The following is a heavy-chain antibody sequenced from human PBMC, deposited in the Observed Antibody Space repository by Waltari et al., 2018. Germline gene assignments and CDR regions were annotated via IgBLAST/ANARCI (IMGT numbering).Heavy chain of an antibody. V-gene: IGHV4-34*01. CDR1: GGSFSGYY. D-gene: IGHD3-22*01. CDR3: ARRIRITMIVVTNWFDP. J-gene: IGHJ5*02. Sequence: QVQLQQWGAGLLKPSETLSLTCAVYGGSFSGYYWSWIRQPPGKGLEWSGEINHSGSPNYNPSLKSRVTISVDTSKNQFSLKLSSVTAADTAVYYCARRIRITMIVVTNWFDPWGQGTLVTVSS. CDR2: INHSGSP.